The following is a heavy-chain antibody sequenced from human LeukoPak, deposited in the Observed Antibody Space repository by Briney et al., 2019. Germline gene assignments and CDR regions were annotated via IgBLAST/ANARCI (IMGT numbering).Heavy chain of an antibody. CDR3: ARFGVDYDMDV. V-gene: IGHV4-59*11. Sequence: PSETLSLTCTVSGGSISGHYWTWIRQPPGKGLEWIGQIHYSGRPDYNPSLKSRVTISVDTSKNQLSLKVPSVTAADTAVFYCARFGVDYDMDVWGQGTTVPVSS. J-gene: IGHJ6*02. D-gene: IGHD3-16*01. CDR1: GGSISGHY. CDR2: IHYSGRP.